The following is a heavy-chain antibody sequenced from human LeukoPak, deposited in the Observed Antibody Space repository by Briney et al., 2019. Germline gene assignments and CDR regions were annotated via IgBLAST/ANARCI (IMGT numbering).Heavy chain of an antibody. CDR2: IYYGGT. J-gene: IGHJ4*02. CDR3: ARVGGDYLLDY. CDR1: GDSISSSNW. Sequence: PSETLSLTCAVSGDSISSSNWWSWVRQPPGKGLEWIGEIYYGGTNYNPSLKSRVTISVDTSKNQFSLKLSSVTAADTAVYYCARVGGDYLLDYWGQGTLVTVSS. V-gene: IGHV4-4*02. D-gene: IGHD4-17*01.